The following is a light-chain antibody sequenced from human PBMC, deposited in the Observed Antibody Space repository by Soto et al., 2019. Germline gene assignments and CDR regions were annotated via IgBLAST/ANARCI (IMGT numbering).Light chain of an antibody. J-gene: IGLJ2*01. V-gene: IGLV2-8*01. CDR2: EVT. CDR1: SSDVGRYNH. CDR3: SSDGGSNTLL. Sequence: QSALTQPPSASGSPGQSVTISCTGTSSDVGRYNHVSWYQQLPGKAPRLMIYEVTKRPSGVPDRFSGSKSGNTASLTVSGLQAVDEADYYCSSDGGSNTLLFGGGTKLTVL.